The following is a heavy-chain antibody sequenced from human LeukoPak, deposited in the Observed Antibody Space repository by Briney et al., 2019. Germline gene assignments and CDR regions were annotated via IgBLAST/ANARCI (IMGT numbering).Heavy chain of an antibody. CDR2: INHSGST. V-gene: IGHV4-34*01. Sequence: SETLSLTCAVYGGSFSGYYWSWIRQPPGKGLEWIGEINHSGSTNYNPSLKSRVTISVDTSKNQLSLKLSSVTATDTAVYYCARVVDPGGYYYFYYMDVWGKGTTVTVSS. CDR3: ARVVDPGGYYYFYYMDV. CDR1: GGSFSGYY. D-gene: IGHD3-16*01. J-gene: IGHJ6*03.